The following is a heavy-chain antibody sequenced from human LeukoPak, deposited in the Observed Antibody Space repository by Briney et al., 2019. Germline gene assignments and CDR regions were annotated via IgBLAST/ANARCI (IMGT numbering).Heavy chain of an antibody. J-gene: IGHJ4*02. CDR1: GFTFSTYT. CDR2: ISYDGSNK. D-gene: IGHD3-10*01. CDR3: VKPGGSFYYGSDDY. Sequence: GGSLRLSCAASGFTFSTYTMHWVRQAPGKGLEWVALISYDGSNKYYADSVNGRFTISRDNSKNTLYLHLNNLRAEDTAVYYCVKPGGSFYYGSDDYWGQGTLVTVSS. V-gene: IGHV3-30-3*02.